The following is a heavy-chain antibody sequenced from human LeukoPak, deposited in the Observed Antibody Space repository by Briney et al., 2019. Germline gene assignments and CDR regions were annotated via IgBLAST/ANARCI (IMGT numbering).Heavy chain of an antibody. Sequence: SSETLSLTCTVSGGSISSGDYYWSWIRQPPGKGLEWLGYIYYSGSTYYNPSLKSRVTISVDTSKNQFSLKLSSVTAADTAVYYCATGGYSSSWYGGTYFDYWGQGTLVTVSS. CDR3: ATGGYSSSWYGGTYFDY. CDR1: GGSISSGDYY. J-gene: IGHJ4*02. V-gene: IGHV4-30-4*01. D-gene: IGHD6-13*01. CDR2: IYYSGST.